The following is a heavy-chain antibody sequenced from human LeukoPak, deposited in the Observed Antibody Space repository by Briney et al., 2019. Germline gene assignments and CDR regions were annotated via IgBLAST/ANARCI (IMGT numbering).Heavy chain of an antibody. CDR3: ASSNYYGSGTYDYFDY. CDR2: IWYDGSNK. CDR1: GFTFRSYG. D-gene: IGHD3-10*01. J-gene: IGHJ4*02. Sequence: PGGSLRLSCAASGFTFRSYGMHWVRRAPGKGLEWVAVIWYDGSNKYYADSVKGRFTISRDNSKNTLYLQMNSLRAEDTAVYYCASSNYYGSGTYDYFDYWGQGTLVTVSS. V-gene: IGHV3-33*01.